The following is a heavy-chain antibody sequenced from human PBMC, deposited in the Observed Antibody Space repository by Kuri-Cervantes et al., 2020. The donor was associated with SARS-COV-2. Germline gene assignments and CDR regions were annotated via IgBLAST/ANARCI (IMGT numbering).Heavy chain of an antibody. J-gene: IGHJ4*02. Sequence: SVKVSCKASGGTFSSYAISWVRQAPGQGLEWMGGIIPIFGTANYAQKFQGRVTITADESTSTAYMELSSLRSEDTAMYYCARDSLAVAGTLVDWGQGTLVTVSS. CDR2: IIPIFGTA. CDR3: ARDSLAVAGTLVD. CDR1: GGTFSSYA. D-gene: IGHD6-19*01. V-gene: IGHV1-69*13.